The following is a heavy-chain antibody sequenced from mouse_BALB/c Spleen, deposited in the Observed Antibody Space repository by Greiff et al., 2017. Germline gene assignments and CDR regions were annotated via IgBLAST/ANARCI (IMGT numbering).Heavy chain of an antibody. J-gene: IGHJ3*01. V-gene: IGHV2-9*02. CDR1: GFSLTSYG. D-gene: IGHD2-10*02. CDR3: AREGYGKLAY. Sequence: VQGVESGPGLVAPSQSLSITCTVSGFSLTSYGVHWVRQPPGKGLEWLGVIWAGGSTNYNSALMSRLSISKDNSKSQVFLKMNSLQTDDTAMYYCAREGYGKLAYWGQGTLVTVSA. CDR2: IWAGGST.